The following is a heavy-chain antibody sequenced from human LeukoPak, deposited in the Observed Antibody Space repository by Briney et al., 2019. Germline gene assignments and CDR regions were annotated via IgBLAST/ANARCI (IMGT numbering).Heavy chain of an antibody. J-gene: IGHJ6*02. V-gene: IGHV3-7*01. Sequence: GGSLRLSCAASGFTFSSYRMNWVRQAPGKGLEWVANIKQDGSEKYYVDSVKGRFTISRDNAKNSLLLQMNSLRAEDTAVYYCARRAGADVWGQGTTVTVSS. CDR2: IKQDGSEK. CDR3: ARRAGADV. CDR1: GFTFSSYR. D-gene: IGHD1-14*01.